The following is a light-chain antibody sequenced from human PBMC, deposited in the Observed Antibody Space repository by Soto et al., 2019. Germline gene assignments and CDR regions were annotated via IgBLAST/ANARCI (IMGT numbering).Light chain of an antibody. CDR3: QQRSEWPRT. CDR2: DAS. Sequence: EIVLTQSPATLSLSPGERATLSCRASQSISSSLAWYQQKPGHAPRLLIYDASTRATGFPARFSGSGSGTDFTLTIGSLEPEDFAVYYCQQRSEWPRTFGQGTKV. J-gene: IGKJ1*01. V-gene: IGKV3-11*01. CDR1: QSISSS.